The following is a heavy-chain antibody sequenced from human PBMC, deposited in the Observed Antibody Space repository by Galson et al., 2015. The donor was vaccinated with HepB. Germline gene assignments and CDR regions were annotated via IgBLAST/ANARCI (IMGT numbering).Heavy chain of an antibody. CDR2: VFYTGST. CDR1: GGSLTTTSYN. J-gene: IGHJ4*02. V-gene: IGHV4-39*01. CDR3: ARLNSTSSFDN. Sequence: TLSLTCTVSGGSLTTTSYNWAWIHQPPGRGLTWIGTVFYTGSTYHNPSLQSRVAISVDTSKNQFSLKLTSVTATDTGVYYCARLNSTSSFDNWGQGVLVSVSS. D-gene: IGHD6-6*01.